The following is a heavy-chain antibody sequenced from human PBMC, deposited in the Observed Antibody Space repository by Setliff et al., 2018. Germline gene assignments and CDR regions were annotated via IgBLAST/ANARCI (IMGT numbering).Heavy chain of an antibody. CDR1: GYTFTNYA. D-gene: IGHD2-2*01. CDR3: ARSSISCYYACNYNYMDV. CDR2: INTNTGNP. V-gene: IGHV7-4-1*02. Sequence: ASVKVSCKASGYTFTNYAMTWMHQAPGQGLEYMGWINTNTGNPIYAQGFTGRFVFSLDTSVSTAYLQISSLKSEDTAVYYCARSSISCYYACNYNYMDVWGKGTTVTVS. J-gene: IGHJ6*03.